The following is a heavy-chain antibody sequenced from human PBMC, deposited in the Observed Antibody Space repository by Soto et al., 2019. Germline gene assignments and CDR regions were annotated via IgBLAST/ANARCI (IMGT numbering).Heavy chain of an antibody. Sequence: GGSLRLSCAASGFTFSSYAMSWVRQAPGKGLEWVSAISGSGGSTYYADSVKGRFTISRDNSKNLLYLQMNSLRAEDTAVYYCARDPPEWELLLDYWGQGTPVTVSS. V-gene: IGHV3-23*01. CDR1: GFTFSSYA. CDR3: ARDPPEWELLLDY. CDR2: ISGSGGST. J-gene: IGHJ4*02. D-gene: IGHD1-26*01.